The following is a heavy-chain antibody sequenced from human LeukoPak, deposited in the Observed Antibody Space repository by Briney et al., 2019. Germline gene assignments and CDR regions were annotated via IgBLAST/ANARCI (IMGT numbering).Heavy chain of an antibody. Sequence: SCKASGGTFSSYAISWVRQAPGKGLEWVSTISGSGDRTYYADSVKGRFTISRDNSKNTLFRHMNSLRAEDTAVYSCAKGYYGSGSYGWFDYWGQGTLVTVSS. V-gene: IGHV3-23*01. CDR3: AKGYYGSGSYGWFDY. CDR2: ISGSGDRT. J-gene: IGHJ4*02. D-gene: IGHD3-10*01. CDR1: GGTFSSYA.